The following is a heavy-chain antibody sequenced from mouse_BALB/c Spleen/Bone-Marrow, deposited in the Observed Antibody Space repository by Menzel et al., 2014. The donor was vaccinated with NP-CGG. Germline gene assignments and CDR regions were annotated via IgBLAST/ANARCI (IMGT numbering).Heavy chain of an antibody. V-gene: IGHV1S56*01. CDR2: IYPGDGST. J-gene: IGHJ3*01. Sequence: VQLQQSGPELVKPGASVKMSCKASGNTFTSYFIHWVKQRPGQGLEWIGWIYPGDGSTKYNEKFKGKTTLTADKSSSTAYVLLSSLTSEDSGIYLCARGDYYYCSGRAWFAYWGQGTLVTVSA. CDR3: ARGDYYYCSGRAWFAY. D-gene: IGHD1-1*01. CDR1: GNTFTSYF.